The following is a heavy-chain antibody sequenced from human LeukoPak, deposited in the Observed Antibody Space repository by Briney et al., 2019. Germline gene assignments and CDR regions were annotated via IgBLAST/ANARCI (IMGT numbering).Heavy chain of an antibody. CDR1: GGSISSYC. CDR2: ICYSGSI. V-gene: IGHV4-59*12. D-gene: IGHD5-24*01. Sequence: SETLSLTCTVSGGSISSYCWTWIRQPPGKGLEWIGYICYSGSINYNPPLKSRVTISVDTSKNQFSLKLSSVTAADTAVYYCARDPRDGYNCPFDYWGQGTLVTVSS. CDR3: ARDPRDGYNCPFDY. J-gene: IGHJ4*02.